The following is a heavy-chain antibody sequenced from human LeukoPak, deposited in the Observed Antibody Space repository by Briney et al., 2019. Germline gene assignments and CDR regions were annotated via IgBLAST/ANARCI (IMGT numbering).Heavy chain of an antibody. CDR3: ARESGDAFDI. D-gene: IGHD1-26*01. V-gene: IGHV3-21*01. Sequence: PGGSLRLSCAASGFTFSSYSKNWVRQAPGKGLEWVSSIGSSSSYIYYADSVKGRFTISRDNAKNSLYLQMNSLRAEDTAVYYCARESGDAFDIWGQGTMVTVSS. CDR2: IGSSSSYI. CDR1: GFTFSSYS. J-gene: IGHJ3*02.